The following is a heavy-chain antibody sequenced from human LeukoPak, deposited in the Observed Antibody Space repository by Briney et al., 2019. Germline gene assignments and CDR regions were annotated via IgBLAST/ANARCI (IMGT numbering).Heavy chain of an antibody. CDR3: ARVRSYPLYYFDY. V-gene: IGHV4-59*01. CDR2: IYYSGST. J-gene: IGHJ4*02. CDR1: GGSISSYY. Sequence: SETLSLTCTVSGGSISSYYWSWIRQPPGKGLEWIGYIYYSGSTNYNPSLKSRVTISVDTSKNQFSLKLSSVTAADTAVYYCARVRSYPLYYFDYWGQGTLVTVSS.